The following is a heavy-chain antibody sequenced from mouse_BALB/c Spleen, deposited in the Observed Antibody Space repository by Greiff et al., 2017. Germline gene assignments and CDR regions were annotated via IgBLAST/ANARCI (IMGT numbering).Heavy chain of an antibody. CDR3: ARSHRYAFAY. CDR1: GYSITSDYA. D-gene: IGHD2-14*01. Sequence: EVQLQQSGPGLVKPSQSLSLTCTVTGYSITSDYAWNWIRQFPGNKLEWMGYISYSGSTSYNPSLKSRISITRDTSKNQFFLQLNSVTTEDTATYYCARSHRYAFAYWGQGTLVTVSA. CDR2: ISYSGST. J-gene: IGHJ3*01. V-gene: IGHV3-2*02.